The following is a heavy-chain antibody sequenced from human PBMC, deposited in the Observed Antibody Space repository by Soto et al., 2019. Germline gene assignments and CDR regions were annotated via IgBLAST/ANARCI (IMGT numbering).Heavy chain of an antibody. J-gene: IGHJ5*02. CDR2: ISGSGGST. Sequence: PGGSLRLSCAAYGFTFSTFAMSWVRQAPGKGLEWVSFISGSGGSTSYADPVKGRFTISRDTSENMLYLQMNSLRLEDTAVYYCAKLRYYDFWSGENWFDPWGQGTLVTVSS. CDR1: GFTFSTFA. V-gene: IGHV3-23*01. D-gene: IGHD3-3*01. CDR3: AKLRYYDFWSGENWFDP.